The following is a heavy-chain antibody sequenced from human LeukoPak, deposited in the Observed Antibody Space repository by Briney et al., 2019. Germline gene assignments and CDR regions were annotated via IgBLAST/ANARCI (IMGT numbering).Heavy chain of an antibody. V-gene: IGHV3-30-3*01. CDR2: ISYDGSNT. Sequence: GGSLRLSCAASGFTSSTYAMHWVRQAPGKGLEWVAVISYDGSNTYSADSVKGRFTISRDNSKNTLFLQMSSLTPEDTAVYYCARTLYDFWSGYYLDYWGQGTLVTVSS. D-gene: IGHD3-3*01. CDR1: GFTSSTYA. CDR3: ARTLYDFWSGYYLDY. J-gene: IGHJ4*02.